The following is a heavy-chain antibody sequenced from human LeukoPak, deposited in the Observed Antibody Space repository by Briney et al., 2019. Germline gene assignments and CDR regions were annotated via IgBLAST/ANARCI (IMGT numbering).Heavy chain of an antibody. CDR2: INHSGST. Sequence: SETLSLTCAVYGGSFSGYYWSWIRQPPGKGLEWIGEINHSGSTNYNPSLKSRVTISVDTSKNQFSLKLSSVTAADTAVYYCARGRKGYYYYYMDVWGKGTTVTVSS. CDR1: GGSFSGYY. CDR3: ARGRKGYYYYYMDV. V-gene: IGHV4-34*01. J-gene: IGHJ6*03.